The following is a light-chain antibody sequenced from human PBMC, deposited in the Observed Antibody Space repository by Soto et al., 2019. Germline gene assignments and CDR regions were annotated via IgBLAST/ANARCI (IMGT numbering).Light chain of an antibody. J-gene: IGLJ1*01. V-gene: IGLV1-47*02. CDR3: ASWDDSMRGYV. CDR2: HDN. Sequence: QSVLTQPPSASGAPGQMSTISCSGSSSNIGNDFVYWYQQLPVTAPKLLIYHDNQRPAGVPDRFYGSTSGTSASLVIGGLRSEDEADYYCASWDDSMRGYVFGTGTKVTVL. CDR1: SSNIGNDF.